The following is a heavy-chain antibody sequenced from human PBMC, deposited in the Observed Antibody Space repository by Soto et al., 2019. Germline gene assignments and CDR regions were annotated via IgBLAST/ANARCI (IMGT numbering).Heavy chain of an antibody. CDR3: VRATYFSDSSGYTRCIDY. CDR2: SRDKHQGYST. V-gene: IGHV3-72*01. D-gene: IGHD3-22*01. J-gene: IGHJ4*02. Sequence: GGSLRLSCAGSGFPLSDHYIDLVRQAPGKGLECVCRSRDKHQGYSTAYAASVKGRFTTSRDESKNSAYLQMNSLKTEDTAVYYCVRATYFSDSSGYTRCIDYWGQGTLVTVSS. CDR1: GFPLSDHY.